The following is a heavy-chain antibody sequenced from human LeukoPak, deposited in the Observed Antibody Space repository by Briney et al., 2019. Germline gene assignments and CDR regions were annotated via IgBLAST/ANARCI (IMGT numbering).Heavy chain of an antibody. V-gene: IGHV3-23*01. J-gene: IGHJ5*02. Sequence: PGGSMRLSCATSGFTFNTYAMNWVRQAPGKGLEWVSTINDAGRTTYYADSVKGRFTISRDNSKNTVYLQMNNLRAEDTALYYCTNQPILAGSIDPWGQGTLVTVSS. CDR3: TNQPILAGSIDP. CDR1: GFTFNTYA. CDR2: INDAGRTT. D-gene: IGHD3-9*01.